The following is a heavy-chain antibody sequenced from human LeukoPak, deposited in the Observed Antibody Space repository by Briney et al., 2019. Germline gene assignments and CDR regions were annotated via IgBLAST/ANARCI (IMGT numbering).Heavy chain of an antibody. CDR3: ARDFKDSTYYNFDC. CDR1: GFSFSDYY. V-gene: IGHV3-11*01. Sequence: GGSLRLSCAASGFSFSDYYMSWIRQAPGKGLEWVPYISGSGRTIYYADSVKGRFTISRDNAKNSLYLQMNSLRADDTAVYYCARDFKDSTYYNFDCWGQGTLVTVSS. J-gene: IGHJ4*02. CDR2: ISGSGRTI. D-gene: IGHD2/OR15-2a*01.